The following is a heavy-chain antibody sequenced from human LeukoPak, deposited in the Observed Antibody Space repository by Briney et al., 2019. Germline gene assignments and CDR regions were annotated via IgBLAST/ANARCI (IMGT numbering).Heavy chain of an antibody. CDR1: GYSFTSYW. CDR3: ARLRGDYYDSSGYWAFFDY. V-gene: IGHV5-51*01. J-gene: IGHJ4*02. D-gene: IGHD3-22*01. Sequence: GESLKISCKGSGYSFTSYWIGWVRQMPGKGLEWMGIIYPGDSGTRYSPSFQGQVTISADKSISTAYLQWSSLKASDTAMYYCARLRGDYYDSSGYWAFFDYWGQGTLVTVSS. CDR2: IYPGDSGT.